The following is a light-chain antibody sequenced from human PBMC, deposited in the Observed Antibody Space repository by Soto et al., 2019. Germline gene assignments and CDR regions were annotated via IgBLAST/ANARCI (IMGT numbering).Light chain of an antibody. CDR1: QSVSGR. J-gene: IGKJ1*01. V-gene: IGKV3-15*01. CDR3: QQYNNWPWT. Sequence: EGVMTQSPATLSVSPGERATLSCRASQSVSGRLVWYQQRPGQPPRILIYDASTRATGIPARFSGSGSGTDFTLPVSRLQSEDFEVYYCQQYNNWPWTSGQGTKVDI. CDR2: DAS.